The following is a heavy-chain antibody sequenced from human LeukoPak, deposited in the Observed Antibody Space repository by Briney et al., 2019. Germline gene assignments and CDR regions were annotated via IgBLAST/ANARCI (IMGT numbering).Heavy chain of an antibody. Sequence: GGTLRLSCAASGFTFRSYGMGWVRQAPGKGLEWVSAISGSGGSTYYADSVRGRFTISRDNSKNTLYLQMNSLRAEDTAVYYCAKGTKNYDFYYYYMEAWGKGNTVTVSS. CDR1: GFTFRSYG. V-gene: IGHV3-23*01. J-gene: IGHJ6*03. CDR2: ISGSGGST. CDR3: AKGTKNYDFYYYYMEA. D-gene: IGHD3-3*01.